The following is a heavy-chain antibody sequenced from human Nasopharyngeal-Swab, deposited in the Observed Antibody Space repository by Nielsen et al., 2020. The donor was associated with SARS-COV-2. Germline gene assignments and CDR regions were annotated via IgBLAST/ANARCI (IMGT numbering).Heavy chain of an antibody. J-gene: IGHJ3*02. Sequence: SETLSLTCTVSGGSISSYYWSWIRQPPGKGLEWIGYIYYSGSTNYNPSLKSRVTISVDTSKNQFSLKLSSVTAADTAVYHCARQGGSSGWSGVAFDIWGQGTMVTVSS. CDR3: ARQGGSSGWSGVAFDI. V-gene: IGHV4-59*08. D-gene: IGHD6-19*01. CDR1: GGSISSYY. CDR2: IYYSGST.